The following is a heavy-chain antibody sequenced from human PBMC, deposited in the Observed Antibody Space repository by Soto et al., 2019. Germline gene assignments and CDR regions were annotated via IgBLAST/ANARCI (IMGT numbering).Heavy chain of an antibody. V-gene: IGHV1-69*01. CDR3: ARGGTMLWPVEY. CDR1: GGSFSNNA. J-gene: IGHJ4*02. Sequence: QVQLVQSGAEVKKPGSSVKVSCKASGGSFSNNAIAWVRRAPGQGLEWMGGIIPVFGSGNHAQKFQGRVTITADESTTTAYMELSSLTSEDTAVYYCARGGTMLWPVEYWGQGTLVTVSS. CDR2: IIPVFGSG. D-gene: IGHD2-8*01.